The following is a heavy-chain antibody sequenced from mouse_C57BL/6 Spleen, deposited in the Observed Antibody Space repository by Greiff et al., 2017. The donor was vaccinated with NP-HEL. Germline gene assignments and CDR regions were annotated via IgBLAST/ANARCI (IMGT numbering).Heavy chain of an antibody. V-gene: IGHV1-69*01. CDR2: IDPSDSYT. Sequence: QVQLQQPGAELVMPGASVKLSCKASGYTFTSYWMHWVKQRPGPGLEWIGEIDPSDSYTNYNQKFKGKSTLTVDKSFSTAYMQLSSLTSEDSAVYYGARSEYYGKAHDYWGQGTTLTVSS. D-gene: IGHD2-1*01. CDR1: GYTFTSYW. CDR3: ARSEYYGKAHDY. J-gene: IGHJ2*01.